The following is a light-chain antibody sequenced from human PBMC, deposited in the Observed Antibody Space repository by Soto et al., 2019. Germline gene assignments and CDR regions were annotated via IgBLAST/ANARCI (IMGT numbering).Light chain of an antibody. CDR3: ISYTGSSTSYV. CDR1: SSGVGSYNH. CDR2: EVT. V-gene: IGLV2-14*01. J-gene: IGLJ1*01. Sequence: QSALTQPASVSGAPGQSITISCSGTSSGVGSYNHVAWYQQFPGKTPKLIIYEVTYRPSGVSHRFSASKSGNTASLTISGLQAEDEADYYCISYTGSSTSYVFGTGTKVTVL.